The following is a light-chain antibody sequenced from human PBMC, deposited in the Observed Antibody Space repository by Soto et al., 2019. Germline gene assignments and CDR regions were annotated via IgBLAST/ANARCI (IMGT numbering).Light chain of an antibody. J-gene: IGKJ1*01. CDR1: QNIYYN. CDR3: LQSHNVWA. V-gene: IGKV3-15*01. CDR2: RAS. Sequence: ILMTQSPATVSVSPGESATLSCRASQNIYYNVACYQQRPGQAPRLLIYRASTRAPGVPARFSGSGSGTEFTLTISSQQAEDVPGYYCLQSHNVWAFGQGNKG.